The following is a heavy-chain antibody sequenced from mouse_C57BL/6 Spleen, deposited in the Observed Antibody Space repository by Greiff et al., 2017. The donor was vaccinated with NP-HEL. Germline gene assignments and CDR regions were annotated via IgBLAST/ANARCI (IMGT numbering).Heavy chain of an antibody. CDR1: GFTFSSYA. Sequence: EVHLVESGEGLVKPGGSLKLSCAASGFTFSSYAMSWVRQTPEKRLEWVAYISSGGDYIYYADTVKGRFTISRDNARNTLYLQMSSLKSEDTAMYYCTRGDYDPFAYWGQGTLVTVSA. CDR3: TRGDYDPFAY. D-gene: IGHD2-4*01. J-gene: IGHJ3*01. CDR2: ISSGGDYI. V-gene: IGHV5-9-1*02.